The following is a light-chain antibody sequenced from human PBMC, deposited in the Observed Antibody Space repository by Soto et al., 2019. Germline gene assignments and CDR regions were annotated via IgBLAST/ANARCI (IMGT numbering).Light chain of an antibody. CDR1: QSVSSN. CDR3: QQYGWLPLS. CDR2: GAS. J-gene: IGKJ4*01. V-gene: IGKV3-15*01. Sequence: IVMTQSPATLSVSPGERATLSCRASQSVSSNLAWYQQKPGQAPRLLIYGASTRATGIPARFSGSGSGTEFTLTISSLQSEDFAVYYCQQYGWLPLSFGGGTKVEI.